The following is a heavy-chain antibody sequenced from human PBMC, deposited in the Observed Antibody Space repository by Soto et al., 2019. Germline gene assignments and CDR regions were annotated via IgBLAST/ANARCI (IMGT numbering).Heavy chain of an antibody. CDR2: IYLDDDK. Sequence: QITLNESGPTQVKPRQTLTLTCTFSGFSLTTSGVGVGWIRQSPGKAPEWLALIYLDDDKRYSPSLKSRLTITKDTTKNQVGLTMADLDPADTATYYCAHRVLRTVFGLVTTTAIYFDFWGQGTPVAVSS. J-gene: IGHJ4*02. V-gene: IGHV2-5*02. CDR1: GFSLTTSGVG. D-gene: IGHD3-3*01. CDR3: AHRVLRTVFGLVTTTAIYFDF.